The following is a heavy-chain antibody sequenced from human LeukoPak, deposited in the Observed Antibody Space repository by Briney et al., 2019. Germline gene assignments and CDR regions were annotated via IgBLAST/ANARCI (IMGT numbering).Heavy chain of an antibody. CDR2: IKSKTDGGTT. CDR3: TTGAGGYYYDSSGYYPTDY. J-gene: IGHJ4*02. Sequence: GGSLSLSCAASGFIFSNAWMSWVRQAPGKGLEWVGRIKSKTDGGTTDYAAPVKGRFTISRDDSKNTLYLQMNSLKTEDTAVYYCTTGAGGYYYDSSGYYPTDYWGQGTLVTVSS. CDR1: GFIFSNAW. D-gene: IGHD3-22*01. V-gene: IGHV3-15*01.